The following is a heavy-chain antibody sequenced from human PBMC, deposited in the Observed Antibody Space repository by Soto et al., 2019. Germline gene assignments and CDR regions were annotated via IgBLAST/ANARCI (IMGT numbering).Heavy chain of an antibody. CDR1: GYTFTDYY. J-gene: IGHJ4*02. CDR2: INPSGGST. CDR3: ARPPFPGCITAVCYPFDY. V-gene: IGHV1-46*01. D-gene: IGHD2-8*01. Sequence: QVQLVQSGAEVKKPGASVKVSCKASGYTFTDYYIHWVRQAPGQGLEWMGMINPSGGSTDYAQKFRAGVTMARDTSTGTVYMELSSLRSEDTGVYYCARPPFPGCITAVCYPFDYWGQGTLVTASS.